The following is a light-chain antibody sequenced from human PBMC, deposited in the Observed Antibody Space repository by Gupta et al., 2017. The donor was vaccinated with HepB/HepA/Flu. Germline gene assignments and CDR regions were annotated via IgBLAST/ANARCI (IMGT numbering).Light chain of an antibody. CDR2: NNN. Sequence: QSVLTQPPSVSGAPGQRVTISCTESSSNIRAGYDVHWYQHLPGTAPKLLIYNNNIRPSGVPDRFSGSKSGTSASLAVTGLQAEDEADYYCQSYDSSLSGYVFGSGTKVTVL. CDR3: QSYDSSLSGYV. V-gene: IGLV1-40*01. J-gene: IGLJ1*01. CDR1: SSNIRAGYD.